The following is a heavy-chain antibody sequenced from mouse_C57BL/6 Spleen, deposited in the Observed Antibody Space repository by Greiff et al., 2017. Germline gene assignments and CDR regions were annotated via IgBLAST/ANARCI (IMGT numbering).Heavy chain of an antibody. CDR1: GYAFSSSW. Sequence: QVQLQQSGPELVKPGASVKISCKASGYAFSSSWMNWVKQRPGKGLEWIGRIYPGDGDTNYNGKFKGKATLTADKSSSTAYMQLSSLTSEDSAVXFCARSREANWVFDYWGQGTTLTVSS. CDR3: ARSREANWVFDY. CDR2: IYPGDGDT. D-gene: IGHD4-1*01. J-gene: IGHJ2*01. V-gene: IGHV1-82*01.